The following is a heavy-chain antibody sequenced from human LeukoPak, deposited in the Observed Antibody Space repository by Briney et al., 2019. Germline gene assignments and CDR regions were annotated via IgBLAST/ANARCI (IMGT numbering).Heavy chain of an antibody. Sequence: ASVKVSCMASGYTFTSYVISWVRQAPGQGLEWMGWISAYNGNTNYAQKVQGRVTMTTDTSTSTAYMELWSLRSDDTAVYYCARGELWFGELFQDYWGQGTLVTVSS. J-gene: IGHJ4*02. CDR2: ISAYNGNT. CDR1: GYTFTSYV. CDR3: ARGELWFGELFQDY. D-gene: IGHD3-10*01. V-gene: IGHV1-18*04.